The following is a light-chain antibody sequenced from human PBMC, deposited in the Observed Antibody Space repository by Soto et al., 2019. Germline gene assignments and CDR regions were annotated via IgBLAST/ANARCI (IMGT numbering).Light chain of an antibody. CDR2: LGS. V-gene: IGKV2-28*01. CDR3: MQALQTPLFT. J-gene: IGKJ3*01. CDR1: QSLLHSDGYNY. Sequence: DLVMTQSPLYLPVTPGEPASISCRSSQSLLHSDGYNYLDWYLQKPGQSPQLLIYLGSNRASWVPDRFSGSGSGTDFTLKISRVEAEDVGVYYCMQALQTPLFTFGPGTKVDLK.